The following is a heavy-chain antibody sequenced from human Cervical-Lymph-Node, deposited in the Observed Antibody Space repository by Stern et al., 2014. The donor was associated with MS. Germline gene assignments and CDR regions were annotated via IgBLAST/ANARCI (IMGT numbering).Heavy chain of an antibody. CDR1: GGSFSGYY. CDR3: ASRSTDPQNWFDP. V-gene: IGHV4-34*01. J-gene: IGHJ5*02. CDR2: INDSGSD. D-gene: IGHD5/OR15-5a*01. Sequence: QVQLQQWGAGLLKPSETMSLTCAVYGGSFSGYYWSWIRQPPGKGLEWIGEINDSGSDNYSPSLKMRVTISVNTAKNQFSLKLSAGTAADTAVYYCASRSTDPQNWFDPWGQGTLVTVSS.